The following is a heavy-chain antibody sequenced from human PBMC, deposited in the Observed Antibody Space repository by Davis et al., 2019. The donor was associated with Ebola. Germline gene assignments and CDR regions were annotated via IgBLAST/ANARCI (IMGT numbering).Heavy chain of an antibody. J-gene: IGHJ4*02. D-gene: IGHD3-3*02. V-gene: IGHV1-18*01. CDR1: GYTFKNYA. CDR3: ARGPAFGIPYPHFWGY. CDR2: ISAYNGNT. Sequence: ASVKVSCKASGYTFKNYAISWVRQAPGQGLEWMGWISAYNGNTNYAQILQGRVTMTRSTSITTAYMELSSLTSEDTAVYYCARGPAFGIPYPHFWGYWGQGTLVAVSS.